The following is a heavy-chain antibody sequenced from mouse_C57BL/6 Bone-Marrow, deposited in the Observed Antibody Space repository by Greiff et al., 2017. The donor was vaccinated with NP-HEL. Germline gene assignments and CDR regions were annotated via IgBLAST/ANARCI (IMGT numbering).Heavy chain of an antibody. CDR1: GFTFRDYG. Sequence: VQLKQSGGGLVKPGGSLKLSCAASGFTFRDYGMHWVRQAPEKGLEWVAYISSGSSTIYYADTVKGRFTISRDNAKNTLFLQMTSLRSEDTAMYYCARTWFAYWGQGTLVTVSA. V-gene: IGHV5-17*01. CDR2: ISSGSSTI. CDR3: ARTWFAY. J-gene: IGHJ3*01.